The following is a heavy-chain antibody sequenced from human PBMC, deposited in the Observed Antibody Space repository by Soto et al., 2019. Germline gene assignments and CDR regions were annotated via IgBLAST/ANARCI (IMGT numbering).Heavy chain of an antibody. D-gene: IGHD3-3*01. CDR1: GFDFSDHG. J-gene: IGHJ6*02. CDR2: ISYDGTAK. CDR3: AKDEGRFLRNYFNYGIDV. V-gene: IGHV3-33*03. Sequence: QVRLVESGGGVVQPGRSLRLSCAASGFDFSDHGMHWVRQVPGEGLEWVTVISYDGTAKYYKESVKGRFTTSRDNSKKTLYLQIDSLRVEDTAVYYCAKDEGRFLRNYFNYGIDVWGLGTTVTVSS.